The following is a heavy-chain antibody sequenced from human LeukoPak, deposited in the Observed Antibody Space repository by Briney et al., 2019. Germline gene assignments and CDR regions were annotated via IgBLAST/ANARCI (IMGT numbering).Heavy chain of an antibody. CDR1: GYTFTSYD. Sequence: GASVKVSCKASGYTFTSYDINWVRQATGQGLEWMGWMNPNSGNTGYAQKFQGRVTITRNTSISTAYMELSSLRSEDTAVYYCARGALYSSGWPKITYYYFDYWGQGTLVTVSS. CDR3: ARGALYSSGWPKITYYYFDY. J-gene: IGHJ4*02. V-gene: IGHV1-8*03. CDR2: MNPNSGNT. D-gene: IGHD6-19*01.